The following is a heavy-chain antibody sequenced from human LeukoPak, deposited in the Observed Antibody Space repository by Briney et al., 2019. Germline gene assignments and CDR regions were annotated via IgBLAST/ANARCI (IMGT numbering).Heavy chain of an antibody. CDR1: GYTFTGYA. Sequence: ASVKVSCKASGYTFTGYAMNWVRQAPGQGLEWMGWINTNTENPTYAQGFTGRFVFSLDTSVSTAYLQICSLKAEDTAVYYCARGSNSGYENNWFDPWGQGTLVTVSS. CDR2: INTNTENP. J-gene: IGHJ5*02. V-gene: IGHV7-4-1*01. D-gene: IGHD5-12*01. CDR3: ARGSNSGYENNWFDP.